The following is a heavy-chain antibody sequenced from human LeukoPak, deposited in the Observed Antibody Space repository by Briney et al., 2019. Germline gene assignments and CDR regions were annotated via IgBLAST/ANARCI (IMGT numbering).Heavy chain of an antibody. V-gene: IGHV3-48*03. J-gene: IGHJ2*01. CDR3: ASPGYSSGWYWWYFDL. CDR2: ISSSGSTI. D-gene: IGHD6-19*01. Sequence: GGSLRLSCAASGFTFSSYEMNWVRQAPGKGLEWVSYISSSGSTIYYADSVKDRFTISRDNAKNSLYLQMNSLRAEDTAVYYCASPGYSSGWYWWYFDLWGRGTLVTVSS. CDR1: GFTFSSYE.